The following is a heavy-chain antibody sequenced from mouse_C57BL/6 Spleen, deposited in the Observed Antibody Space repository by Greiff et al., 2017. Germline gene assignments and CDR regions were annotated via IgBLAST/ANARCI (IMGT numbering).Heavy chain of an antibody. Sequence: EVKLVESGGGLVQPGGSLKLSCAASGFTFSDYYMYWVRQTPEKRLECVAYISNGGGSTYYPDTVKGRFTISRDNAKHTLYLQISRLKSEDTAMYYWARHGPFTVVAEGYFDVWGTGTTVTVSS. CDR1: GFTFSDYY. D-gene: IGHD1-1*01. V-gene: IGHV5-12*01. J-gene: IGHJ1*03. CDR3: ARHGPFTVVAEGYFDV. CDR2: ISNGGGST.